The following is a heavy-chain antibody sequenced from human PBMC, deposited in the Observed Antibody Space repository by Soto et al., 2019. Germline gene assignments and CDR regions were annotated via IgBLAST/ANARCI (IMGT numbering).Heavy chain of an antibody. V-gene: IGHV1-69*06. CDR3: ARGEDIVVVPAATPYYYYGMDV. D-gene: IGHD2-2*02. CDR2: IIPIFGTA. CDR1: GGTFSSYA. J-gene: IGHJ6*02. Sequence: ASVKVSCKASGGTFSSYAISWVRQAPGQGLEWMGGIIPIFGTANYAQKFQGRVTITADKPTSTAYMELSSLRSEDTAVYYCARGEDIVVVPAATPYYYYGMDVWGQGTTVTVSS.